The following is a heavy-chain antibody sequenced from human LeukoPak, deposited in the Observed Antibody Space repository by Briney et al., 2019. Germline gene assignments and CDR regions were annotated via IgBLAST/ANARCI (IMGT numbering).Heavy chain of an antibody. V-gene: IGHV4-34*01. J-gene: IGHJ5*02. Sequence: PSETLSLTCAVYGGSFSGYYWSWIRQPPGKGLEWIGEINHSGSTNYNPSLKSRVTISVDTSKNQFSLKLSSVTAADTAVYYCARATDGDYVDEGPWGQGTLVTVSS. CDR1: GGSFSGYY. D-gene: IGHD4-17*01. CDR2: INHSGST. CDR3: ARATDGDYVDEGP.